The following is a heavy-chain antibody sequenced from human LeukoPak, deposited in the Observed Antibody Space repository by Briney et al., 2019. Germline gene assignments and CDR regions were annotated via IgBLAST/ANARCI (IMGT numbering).Heavy chain of an antibody. J-gene: IGHJ4*02. V-gene: IGHV3-23*01. D-gene: IGHD5-18*01. CDR1: GFTFSSYA. CDR2: ISGSGGST. Sequence: PGGSLRLSCAASGFTFSSYAMSWVRQAPGKGLEWVSAISGSGGSTYYADSVKGRFTISRDNSKNTLYLQMNSLRAEDTAVYYCAKGRGYSYGYKYYFDYWGQGTLATVSS. CDR3: AKGRGYSYGYKYYFDY.